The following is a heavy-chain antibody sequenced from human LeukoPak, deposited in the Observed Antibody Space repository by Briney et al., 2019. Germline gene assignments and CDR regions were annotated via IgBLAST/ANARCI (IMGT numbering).Heavy chain of an antibody. CDR2: ISGSGGTT. D-gene: IGHD3-10*01. CDR1: GFTFTSYA. J-gene: IGHJ4*02. V-gene: IGHV3-23*01. CDR3: AKGTASYGSGSFSFDY. Sequence: GGSLRLSCAASGFTFTSYAMNWVRQAPGKGLEWVSAISGSGGTTYYADSVKGRFTISRDNSKNTLYLQMSSLRAADTAVYYCAKGTASYGSGSFSFDYWGQETLVTVSS.